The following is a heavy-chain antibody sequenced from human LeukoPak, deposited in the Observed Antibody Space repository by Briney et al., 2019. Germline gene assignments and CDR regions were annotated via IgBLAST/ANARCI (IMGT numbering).Heavy chain of an antibody. J-gene: IGHJ4*02. Sequence: PGKSLTVSCVPSQFRFPFSHYGIPWVRQAPGGGREWVAVIWRDGTNQYYAGSVKGRFTISRDNSKNTVYLQMNSLRAEDTAVYFCVKDAQRGFDYSNSLENWGEGTLVSVSS. D-gene: IGHD4-11*01. V-gene: IGHV3-33*06. CDR1: QFRFPFSHYG. CDR3: VKDAQRGFDYSNSLEN. CDR2: IWRDGTNQ.